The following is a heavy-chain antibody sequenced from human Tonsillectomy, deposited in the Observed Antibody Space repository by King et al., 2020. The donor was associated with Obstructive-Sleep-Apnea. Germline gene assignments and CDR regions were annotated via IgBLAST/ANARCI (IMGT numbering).Heavy chain of an antibody. CDR2: SSHSVST. J-gene: IGHJ6*02. D-gene: IGHD6-19*01. Sequence: QLQESGPGLVKPSGTLSLTCAVSGGSISSTNWWSWVLQPPGQGLEWSGASSHSVSTSNNPSLKIRVTISVDKSKNQFSLELTSVTAADTAVYFCARHSYSSGLYYYGLDVWGQGTTVTVSS. V-gene: IGHV4-4*02. CDR3: ARHSYSSGLYYYGLDV. CDR1: GGSISSTNW.